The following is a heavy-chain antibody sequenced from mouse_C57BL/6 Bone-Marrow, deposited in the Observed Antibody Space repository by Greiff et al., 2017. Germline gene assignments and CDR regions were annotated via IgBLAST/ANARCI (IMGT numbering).Heavy chain of an antibody. CDR1: GFTFSNYW. CDR3: TGGDGSFFAY. CDR2: IRLKSDNYAT. J-gene: IGHJ3*01. Sequence: EVQRVESGGGLVQPGGSMKLSCVASGFTFSNYWMNWVRQSPEKGLEWVAQIRLKSDNYATHSAGSVKGRFTISRDDSKSSVYLQMNNLRAEDTGIYYCTGGDGSFFAYWGQGTLVTVAA. V-gene: IGHV6-3*01. D-gene: IGHD1-1*01.